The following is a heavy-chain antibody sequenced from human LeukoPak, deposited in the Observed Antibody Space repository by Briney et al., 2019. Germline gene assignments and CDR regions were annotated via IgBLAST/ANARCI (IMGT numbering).Heavy chain of an antibody. V-gene: IGHV4-61*03. D-gene: IGHD2-2*01. J-gene: IGHJ4*02. CDR1: GDSGDSMNTYY. Sequence: PSETLSLTCTISGDSGDSMNTYYWSWIRQPPGKGLEWIGYIHSSGSTNYSPSLKSRVTFSVDTSKNHFSLKVTSMTAADTGVYYCARSLPGVVGAADFWGQGTLVTVSA. CDR2: IHSSGST. CDR3: ARSLPGVVGAADF.